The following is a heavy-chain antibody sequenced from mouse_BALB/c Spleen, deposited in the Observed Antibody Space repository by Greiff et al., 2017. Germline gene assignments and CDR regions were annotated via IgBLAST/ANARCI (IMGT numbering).Heavy chain of an antibody. Sequence: VKLMESGAELARPGASVKMSCKASGYTFTSYTMHWVKQRPGQGLEWIGYINPSSGYTNYNQKFKDKATLTADKSSSTAYMQLSSLTSEDSAVYYCARSEGLAWFAYWGQGTLVTVSA. J-gene: IGHJ3*01. D-gene: IGHD2-4*01. CDR2: INPSSGYT. CDR3: ARSEGLAWFAY. V-gene: IGHV1-4*01. CDR1: GYTFTSYT.